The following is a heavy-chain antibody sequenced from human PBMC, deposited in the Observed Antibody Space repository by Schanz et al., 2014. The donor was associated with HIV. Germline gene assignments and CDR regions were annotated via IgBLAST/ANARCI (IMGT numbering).Heavy chain of an antibody. J-gene: IGHJ5*01. Sequence: EVQLLESGGGLVQPGGSLRISCVASGFSFLRYEMSWVRQAPGKGLEWLSSIRVTGDNTYYADSVKGRFTISRDTSKKTLYLQMNSLRADDTAVYYCARDKSNLGMDSWGQGTLVTVSP. CDR2: IRVTGDNT. CDR3: ARDKSNLGMDS. V-gene: IGHV3-23*01. CDR1: GFSFLRYE.